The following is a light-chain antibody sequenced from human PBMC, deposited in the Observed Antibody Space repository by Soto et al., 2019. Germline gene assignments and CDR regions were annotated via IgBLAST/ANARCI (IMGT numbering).Light chain of an antibody. J-gene: IGKJ1*01. CDR1: QSVSSNH. Sequence: EVVLTQSPGTLSLSPGERATLSCRASQSVSSNHLAWYQQKPGQAPRLLIYGASSRATGIPDRFSGSGSGTAFILTISRLEPEDFAVYYCQQYGSSPVTFGQGTKVDIK. CDR2: GAS. V-gene: IGKV3-20*01. CDR3: QQYGSSPVT.